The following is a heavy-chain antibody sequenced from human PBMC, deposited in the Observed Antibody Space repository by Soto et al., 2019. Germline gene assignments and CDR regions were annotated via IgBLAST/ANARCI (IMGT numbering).Heavy chain of an antibody. Sequence: ASVKVSCKASGYTFTNYGVSWVRQAPGQGLEWMGWISADTGNTNYAQKLQGRVTMTTDTSTNTAYMELRSLRSDDTAVYYCARDQGITTFGVYSMYYYGMDVWGQGTTVTVSS. CDR3: ARDQGITTFGVYSMYYYGMDV. CDR1: GYTFTNYG. CDR2: ISADTGNT. D-gene: IGHD3-3*01. J-gene: IGHJ6*02. V-gene: IGHV1-18*01.